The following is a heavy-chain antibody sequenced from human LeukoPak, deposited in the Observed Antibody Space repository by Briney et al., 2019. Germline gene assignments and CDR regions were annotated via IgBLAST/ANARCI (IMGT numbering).Heavy chain of an antibody. CDR2: ISYDGSNK. J-gene: IGHJ4*02. CDR1: GFIFSDYG. D-gene: IGHD3-22*01. CDR3: AKDLYDSSGYTPGLDY. Sequence: GRSLRLSCAASGFIFSDYGMHWVRQAPGKGLEWVAVISYDGSNKYYADSVKGRFTISRDNSKNTLYLQMNSLRAEDTAVYYCAKDLYDSSGYTPGLDYWGQGTLVTVSS. V-gene: IGHV3-30*18.